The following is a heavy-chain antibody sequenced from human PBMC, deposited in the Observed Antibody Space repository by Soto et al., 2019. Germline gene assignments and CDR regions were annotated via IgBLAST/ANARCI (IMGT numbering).Heavy chain of an antibody. J-gene: IGHJ6*03. CDR2: ITGSGGRT. CDR3: ARSPLQDYYCHMDV. V-gene: IGHV3-23*01. Sequence: EGQLLESGGGLVQPGGSLRLSCAASGFPFSSNAMSWVRQAPGKGLEWVSSITGSGGRTHYADSVKGRFTISRDNSKNMLYVQMDSLGDDDAAVYYCARSPLQDYYCHMDVWGKGTTVTVSS. CDR1: GFPFSSNA.